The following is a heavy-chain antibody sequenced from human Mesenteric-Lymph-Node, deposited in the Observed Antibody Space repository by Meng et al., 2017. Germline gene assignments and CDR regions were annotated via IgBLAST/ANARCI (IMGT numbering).Heavy chain of an antibody. CDR1: GFTFSSYA. V-gene: IGHV3-21*05. CDR3: TREDIPADGPLDY. CDR2: IFSSSAYI. Sequence: GGSLRLSCAASGFTFSSYAMSWVRQAPGKGLEWVAYIFSSSAYIHYADSVKGRFTISRDNAKNSAYLQMNSLRADDTAVYYCTREDIPADGPLDYWGQGMLVTVSS. D-gene: IGHD5-24*01. J-gene: IGHJ4*02.